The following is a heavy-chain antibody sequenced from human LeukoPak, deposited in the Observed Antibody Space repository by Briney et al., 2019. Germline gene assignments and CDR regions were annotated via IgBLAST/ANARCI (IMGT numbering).Heavy chain of an antibody. CDR2: IYYSGST. D-gene: IGHD6-19*01. CDR3: ARHVEGIAGAYYGVDV. Sequence: SETLSLACTVSGGSISSRSYYWGWIRQPPGKGLEWIGSIYYSGSTYNNPSLKSRVTISVDTSKNQFSLKLSSVTAADTAVYYCARHVEGIAGAYYGVDVWGQGTTVTVSS. CDR1: GGSISSRSYY. V-gene: IGHV4-39*01. J-gene: IGHJ6*02.